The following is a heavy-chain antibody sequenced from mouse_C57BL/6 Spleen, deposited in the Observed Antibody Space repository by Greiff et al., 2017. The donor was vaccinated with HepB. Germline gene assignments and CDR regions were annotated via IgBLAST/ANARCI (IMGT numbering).Heavy chain of an antibody. J-gene: IGHJ3*01. Sequence: EVHLVESGPELVKPGASVKIPCKASGYTFTDYNMDWVKQSHGKGLEWIGDINPNNGGTIYNQKFKGKATLTVDKSSSTAYMELRSLTSEDTAVYYCARRGSSYGFAYWGQGTLVTVSA. V-gene: IGHV1-18*01. CDR2: INPNNGGT. CDR1: GYTFTDYN. D-gene: IGHD1-1*01. CDR3: ARRGSSYGFAY.